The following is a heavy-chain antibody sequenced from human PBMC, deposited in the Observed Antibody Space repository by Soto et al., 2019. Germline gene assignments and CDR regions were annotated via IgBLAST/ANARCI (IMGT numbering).Heavy chain of an antibody. D-gene: IGHD5-12*01. CDR1: GGTFSSADYY. J-gene: IGHJ4*02. V-gene: IGHV4-30-4*02. CDR2: IDYSGST. Sequence: PSGTLTLTCTVSGGTFSSADYYWCCSRQGTGRCLEGIGNIDYSGSTYYNPSLNSRVTTSVNTSKKQYSQKLSPVTAAATAVYYWAKWLRLHRGYWGKGTLVTVS. CDR3: AKWLRLHRGY.